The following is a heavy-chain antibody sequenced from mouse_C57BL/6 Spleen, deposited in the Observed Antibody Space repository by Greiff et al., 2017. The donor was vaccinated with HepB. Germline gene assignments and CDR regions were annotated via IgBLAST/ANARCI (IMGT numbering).Heavy chain of an antibody. CDR1: GFSFNTYA. CDR3: VRHYSAMDY. Sequence: EVKLVDSGGGLVQPKGSLKLSCAASGFSFNTYAMNWVRQAPGKGLEWVARIRSKSNNYATYYADSVKDRFTISRDDSESMLYLQMNNLKTEDTAMYYCVRHYSAMDYWGQGTSVTVSS. J-gene: IGHJ4*01. V-gene: IGHV10-1*01. CDR2: IRSKSNNYAT.